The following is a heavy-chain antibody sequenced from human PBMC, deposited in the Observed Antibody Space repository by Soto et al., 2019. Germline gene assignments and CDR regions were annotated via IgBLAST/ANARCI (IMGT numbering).Heavy chain of an antibody. CDR1: GFTFNTYS. J-gene: IGHJ6*02. CDR2: ISSRNSFI. CDR3: ARDPAGSTRPYYYGMHV. D-gene: IGHD2-2*01. Sequence: PGGSLRLSCAASGFTFNTYSMNWVRQAPGKGLEWVSFISSRNSFIYYADSVRGRFTISRDNAKNSVFLQMNSLRVEDTAVYYCARDPAGSTRPYYYGMHVWGQGTTVTVSS. V-gene: IGHV3-21*01.